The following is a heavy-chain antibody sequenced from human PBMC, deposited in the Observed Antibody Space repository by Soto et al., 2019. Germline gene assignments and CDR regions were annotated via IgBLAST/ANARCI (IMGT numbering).Heavy chain of an antibody. CDR2: IYHSGST. V-gene: IGHV4-4*02. Sequence: SETLSLTCTVSGASISSSNWWSWVRQPPGKGLEWIGEIYHSGSTNYNPSLKSRVTISVDKSKNQSSLKLRSVTAADTAVDYCARTLDIVVVPAARMERYFDYWGQGTLVTV. CDR3: ARTLDIVVVPAARMERYFDY. D-gene: IGHD2-2*01. CDR1: GASISSSNW. J-gene: IGHJ4*02.